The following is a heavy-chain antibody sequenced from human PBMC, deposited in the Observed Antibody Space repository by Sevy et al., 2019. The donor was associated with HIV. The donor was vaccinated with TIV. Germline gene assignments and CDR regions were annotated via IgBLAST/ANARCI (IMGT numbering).Heavy chain of an antibody. CDR3: AARRGGITMVRESIYYYYGMDV. J-gene: IGHJ6*02. D-gene: IGHD3-10*01. Sequence: ASVKVSCKASGYTFTSYGISWVRQAPGQGLEWMGWISAYNGNTSYAQKLQGRVTMTTDTSTSTAYMELRSLRSDDTAVYYCAARRGGITMVRESIYYYYGMDVWGQGTTVTVSS. CDR1: GYTFTSYG. V-gene: IGHV1-18*01. CDR2: ISAYNGNT.